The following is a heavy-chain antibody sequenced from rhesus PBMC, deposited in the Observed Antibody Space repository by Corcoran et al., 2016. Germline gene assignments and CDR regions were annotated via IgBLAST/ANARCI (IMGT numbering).Heavy chain of an antibody. CDR3: ARQPRYSGSWNTFDY. CDR2: IDSSGST. J-gene: IGHJ4*01. D-gene: IGHD6-25*01. V-gene: IGHV4S11*01. CDR1: GGSISSSY. Sequence: QVQLQESGPGLVKPSETLSLTCAVSGGSISSSYWSWIHQAPGKGLEWIGRIDSSGSTYYNPSLKSRVTLSVDTSKNQFSLKLSSVTAADTAVYYCARQPRYSGSWNTFDYWGQGVLVTVSS.